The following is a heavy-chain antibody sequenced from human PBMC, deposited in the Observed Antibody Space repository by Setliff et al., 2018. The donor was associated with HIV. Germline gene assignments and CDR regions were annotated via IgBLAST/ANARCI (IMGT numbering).Heavy chain of an antibody. CDR3: ARQSDPIAAAGADY. J-gene: IGHJ4*02. CDR1: GGPISRYY. V-gene: IGHV4-59*08. D-gene: IGHD6-13*01. CDR2: IYYSGST. Sequence: SETLSLTCTVSGGPISRYYWSWIRQPPGKGLEWIGYIYYSGSTNYNPSLKSRVTISVDTSKNQFSLKLSSVTAADTAVYYCARQSDPIAAAGADYWGQGTLVTVSS.